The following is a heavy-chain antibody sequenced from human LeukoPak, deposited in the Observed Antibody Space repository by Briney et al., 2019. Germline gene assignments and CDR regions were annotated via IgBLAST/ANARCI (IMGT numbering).Heavy chain of an antibody. Sequence: ASVKVSCKASGYTFTGYYMHWVRQAPGQGLEWMGWINPNSGGTNYAQKFQGRATMTRDTSISTAYMELSRLRSDDTAVYYCARLKFPGDYDSSGYSRESWGQGTLVTVSS. CDR3: ARLKFPGDYDSSGYSRES. V-gene: IGHV1-2*02. CDR1: GYTFTGYY. J-gene: IGHJ5*02. D-gene: IGHD3-22*01. CDR2: INPNSGGT.